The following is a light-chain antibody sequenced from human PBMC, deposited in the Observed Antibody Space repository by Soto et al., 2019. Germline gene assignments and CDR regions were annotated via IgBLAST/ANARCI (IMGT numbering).Light chain of an antibody. CDR2: DVS. CDR3: CSYAGTYTFYV. Sequence: QSALSQPRSVSGSPRHSLTISCTGTSSDVGGYNYVSWYQQYPGTAPKLMIYDVSLRPSGVPDRFSGSKSGNTASLTISGLQAEDQADYYCCSYAGTYTFYVFGSGTEVPV. J-gene: IGLJ1*01. V-gene: IGLV2-11*01. CDR1: SSDVGGYNY.